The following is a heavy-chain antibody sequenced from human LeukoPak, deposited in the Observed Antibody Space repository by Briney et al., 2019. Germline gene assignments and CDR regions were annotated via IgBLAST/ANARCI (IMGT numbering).Heavy chain of an antibody. V-gene: IGHV3-30*18. D-gene: IGHD3-3*01. CDR3: AKEGYDFWSGYYLYYYYGMDV. Sequence: PGGSLRLSCAASGFTFGSYGMHWVRQAPGKGLEWVAVISYDGSNKYYADSVKGRFTISRDNSKNTLYLQMNSLRAEDTAVYYCAKEGYDFWSGYYLYYYYGMDVWGQGTTVTVSS. J-gene: IGHJ6*02. CDR2: ISYDGSNK. CDR1: GFTFGSYG.